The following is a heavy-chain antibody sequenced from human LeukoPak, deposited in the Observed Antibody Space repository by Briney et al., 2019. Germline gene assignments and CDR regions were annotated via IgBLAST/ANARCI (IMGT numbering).Heavy chain of an antibody. CDR1: GFTFSSYA. D-gene: IGHD1-1*01. CDR3: ARGEWNDY. J-gene: IGHJ4*02. Sequence: GGSLRLSCAASGFTFSSYAMHWVRQAPGKGLEWVAVISYDGSNKYYADSVKGRFTISRDNSKNTLYLQMNSLRAEDTAVYYCARGEWNDYWGQGTLVTVSS. CDR2: ISYDGSNK. V-gene: IGHV3-30-3*01.